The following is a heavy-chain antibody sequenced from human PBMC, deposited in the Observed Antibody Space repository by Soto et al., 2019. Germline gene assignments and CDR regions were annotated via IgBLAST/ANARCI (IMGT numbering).Heavy chain of an antibody. Sequence: SETLSLTCAVSSGSISSSNWWSWVRQPPGKGLEWIGEIYHSGSINYNPSLKSRVTISIDKSKNQFSLKLTSVTAADTAVYYCARDKGYDPEYFDYWGQGTLVTVSS. V-gene: IGHV4-4*02. D-gene: IGHD5-12*01. J-gene: IGHJ4*02. CDR3: ARDKGYDPEYFDY. CDR2: IYHSGSI. CDR1: SGSISSSNW.